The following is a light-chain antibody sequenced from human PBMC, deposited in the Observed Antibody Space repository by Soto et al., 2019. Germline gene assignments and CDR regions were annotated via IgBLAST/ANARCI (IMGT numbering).Light chain of an antibody. CDR3: QQHNNWPRT. J-gene: IGKJ2*01. V-gene: IGKV3-15*01. CDR2: GAS. Sequence: EIVMTQSPVTLSVSPGERATLSCRASQSVSSSLAWFQQKPGQAPRLLIYGASTRATGIPARFSDSGSGTEFTLTISSLQSEDFAVYYCQQHNNWPRTFGQGTKLEMK. CDR1: QSVSSS.